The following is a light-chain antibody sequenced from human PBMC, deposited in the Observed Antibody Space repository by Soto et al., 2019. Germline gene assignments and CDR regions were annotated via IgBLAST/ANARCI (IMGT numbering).Light chain of an antibody. CDR2: QDN. CDR3: QAWDSSTSNV. CDR1: KLGDKY. Sequence: SYELTQPPSVSVSPGQTASITCSGDKLGDKYASWYQQKPGQSPVLVIHQDNKRPSGIPERFSGSNSGNTATLTISGTQPMDEADYYCQAWDSSTSNVFGTGTKVTVL. J-gene: IGLJ1*01. V-gene: IGLV3-1*01.